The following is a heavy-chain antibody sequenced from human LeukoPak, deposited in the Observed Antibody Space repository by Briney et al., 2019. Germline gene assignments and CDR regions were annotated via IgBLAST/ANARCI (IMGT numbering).Heavy chain of an antibody. J-gene: IGHJ5*02. CDR2: IKPDSGDT. V-gene: IGHV1-2*02. CDR1: GYTFSGYY. Sequence: GASVKVSCKASGYTFSGYYIHWVRQAPGQELEWMGLIKPDSGDTNYAQNFRGRVTMTRDTSITTAYMELNRLTSDDTAVYYCVRDRPHNWFDPWGQGTLVTVSS. CDR3: VRDRPHNWFDP.